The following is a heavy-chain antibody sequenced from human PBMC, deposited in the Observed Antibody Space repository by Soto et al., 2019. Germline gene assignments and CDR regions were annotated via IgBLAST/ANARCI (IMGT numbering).Heavy chain of an antibody. J-gene: IGHJ4*02. CDR3: ARDTSRGEYDY. CDR2: INVYNGNT. V-gene: IGHV1-18*01. Sequence: QVQLVQSGAEVKKPGASVKVSCKASGYTFTSYGISWVRQAPGQGLEGMGWINVYNGNTNYAQKLQGRVTMTTGTSTSTAYLDLRSLRSDDTAVYFCARDTSRGEYDYWGQGTRVTVSS. D-gene: IGHD3-10*01. CDR1: GYTFTSYG.